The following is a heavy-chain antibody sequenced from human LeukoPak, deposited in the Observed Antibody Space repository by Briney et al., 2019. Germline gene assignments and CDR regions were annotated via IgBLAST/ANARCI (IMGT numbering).Heavy chain of an antibody. CDR1: GGSFSGYY. Sequence: ASETLSLTCAVYGGSFSGYYWSWIRQPPGKGLEWIGSIYYSGSTYYNPSLKSRVTISVDTSKNQFSLKLSSVTAADTAVYYCARHNYYGSGSPDYWGQGTLVTVSS. V-gene: IGHV4-34*01. CDR2: IYYSGST. CDR3: ARHNYYGSGSPDY. D-gene: IGHD3-10*01. J-gene: IGHJ4*02.